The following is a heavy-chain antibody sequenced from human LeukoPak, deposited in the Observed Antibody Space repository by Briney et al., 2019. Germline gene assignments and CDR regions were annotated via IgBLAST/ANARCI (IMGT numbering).Heavy chain of an antibody. D-gene: IGHD6-19*01. CDR2: IYTSGST. Sequence: PSETLSLTCTVSGGSISSYCWSWIRQPAGKGLEWIGRIYTSGSTNYNPSLKSRVTMSVDTSKNQFSLKLSSVTAADTAVYYCARDSAGSGWTDFDYWGQGTLVTVSS. V-gene: IGHV4-4*07. CDR3: ARDSAGSGWTDFDY. CDR1: GGSISSYC. J-gene: IGHJ4*02.